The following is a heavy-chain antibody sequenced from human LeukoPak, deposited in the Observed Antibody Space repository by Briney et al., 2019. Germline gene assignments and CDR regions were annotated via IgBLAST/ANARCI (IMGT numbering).Heavy chain of an antibody. J-gene: IGHJ4*02. D-gene: IGHD2-15*01. CDR2: ISGSGGST. CDR1: GFTFSSYA. Sequence: PGGSLRLSCAASGFTFSSYAMGWVRQAPGKGLEWVSAISGSGGSTYYADSVKGRFTISRDNSKNTLYLQMNSLRADDTAVYYCAKEADSLIVVKRYLDYWGQGTLVTVSS. CDR3: AKEADSLIVVKRYLDY. V-gene: IGHV3-23*01.